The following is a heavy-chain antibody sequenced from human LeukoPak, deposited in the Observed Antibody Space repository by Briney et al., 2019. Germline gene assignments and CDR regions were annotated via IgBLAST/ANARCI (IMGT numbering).Heavy chain of an antibody. D-gene: IGHD3-22*01. CDR3: ARGLYDSSGYTYYFDY. CDR2: MNPNSGNT. CDR1: GYTFTSYD. J-gene: IGHJ4*02. V-gene: IGHV1-8*03. Sequence: ASVTVSCKASGYTFTSYDINWVRQAPGQGLEWMGWMNPNSGNTGYAQKFQGRVTITRNTSISTAYMELSSLRSEDTAVYYCARGLYDSSGYTYYFDYWGQGTLVTVSS.